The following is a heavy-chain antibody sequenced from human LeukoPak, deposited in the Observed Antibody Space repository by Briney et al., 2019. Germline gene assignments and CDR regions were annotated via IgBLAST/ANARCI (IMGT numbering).Heavy chain of an antibody. V-gene: IGHV4-61*05. CDR2: IYYSGST. D-gene: IGHD4-17*01. J-gene: IGHJ6*03. CDR3: ASRDYGDYAPGGRNYYYYMDV. Sequence: AETLSLTCTVSGGSISSSSYYWSWIRQPPGKGLEWIGYIYYSGSTNYNPSLKSRVTISVDTSKNQFSLKLSSVTAADTAVYYCASRDYGDYAPGGRNYYYYMDVWGKGTTVTVSS. CDR1: GGSISSSSYY.